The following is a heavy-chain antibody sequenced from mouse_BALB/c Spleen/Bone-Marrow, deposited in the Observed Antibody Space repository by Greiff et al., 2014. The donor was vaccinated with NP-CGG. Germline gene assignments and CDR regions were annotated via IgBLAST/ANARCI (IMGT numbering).Heavy chain of an antibody. J-gene: IGHJ2*01. CDR2: IYPSDSYT. CDR1: GYTFTSYW. Sequence: QVQLQQPGAELVRPGASVKLSCKASGYTFTSYWINWVKQRPGQGLEWIGNIYPSDSYTNYNQKFKDKATLTVDKSSSTAYMQLSSPTSEDSAVYYCTRPGGYYFDYWGQGTTLTVSS. CDR3: TRPGGYYFDY. V-gene: IGHV1-69*02.